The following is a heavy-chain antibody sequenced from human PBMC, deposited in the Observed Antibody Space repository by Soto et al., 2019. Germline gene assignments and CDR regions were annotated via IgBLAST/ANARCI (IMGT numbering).Heavy chain of an antibody. CDR1: GGTINSTSYY. J-gene: IGHJ4*02. Sequence: SETLSLTCTVSGGTINSTSYYRGWIRQPPGKGLEWIGSIYYSGSTYYNPSLKSRVTISVDTSKNQFSLKLSSVTAADTAVYYCARLTLTTIAVWGQGTLVTVSS. CDR3: ARLTLTTIAV. D-gene: IGHD3-22*01. V-gene: IGHV4-39*01. CDR2: IYYSGST.